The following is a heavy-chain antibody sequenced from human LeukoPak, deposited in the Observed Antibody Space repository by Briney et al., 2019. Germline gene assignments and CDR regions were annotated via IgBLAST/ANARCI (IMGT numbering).Heavy chain of an antibody. V-gene: IGHV3-74*01. CDR1: GFTFSNYW. J-gene: IGHJ4*02. Sequence: PGGPLRLSCAASGFTFSNYWMHWVPQAPGGGLVWVSRIDSGGSSTSYADSVKGRFTISRDNAKNTLYLQMNSLRAEDTAVYYCASGFGESSVKPFDYWGQGTLVTVSS. D-gene: IGHD3-10*01. CDR3: ASGFGESSVKPFDY. CDR2: IDSGGSST.